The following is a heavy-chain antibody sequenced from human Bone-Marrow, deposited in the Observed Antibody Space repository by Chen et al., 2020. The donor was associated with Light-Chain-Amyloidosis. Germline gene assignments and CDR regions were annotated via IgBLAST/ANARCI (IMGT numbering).Heavy chain of an antibody. J-gene: IGHJ4*02. V-gene: IGHV3-23*04. D-gene: IGHD6-19*01. CDR3: AKDHPTSGWPAFDS. CDR2: FSNIAKT. Sequence: EVQLVESGGGLVQPGGSLRLSCAASGFTISSRAMSWVRQAPGKGLGWVSSFSNIAKTYYADSVGGRFTIFRDNTKNTLDLQMNSLRAEDTAVYYCAKDHPTSGWPAFDSWGQGTLVTVSS. CDR1: GFTISSRA.